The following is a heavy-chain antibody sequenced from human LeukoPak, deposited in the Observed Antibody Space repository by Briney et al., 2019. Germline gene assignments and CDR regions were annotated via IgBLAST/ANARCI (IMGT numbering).Heavy chain of an antibody. CDR2: ISGSGGST. CDR3: AKTYITTGTTSHFDY. CDR1: GFTFSSYG. J-gene: IGHJ4*02. Sequence: GTLRLSCAASGFTFSSYGMSWVRQAPGKGLEWVSAISGSGGSTYYADSVKGRFTISRDNSKNTLYLQMNSLRAEDTAVYYCAKTYITTGTTSHFDYWGQGTLVTVSS. D-gene: IGHD1-1*01. V-gene: IGHV3-23*01.